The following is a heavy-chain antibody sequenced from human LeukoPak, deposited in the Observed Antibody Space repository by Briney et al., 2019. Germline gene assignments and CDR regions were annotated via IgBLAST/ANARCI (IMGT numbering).Heavy chain of an antibody. D-gene: IGHD3-16*01. CDR2: INHSGST. Sequence: KPSETLSLTCAVYGGSFSGYYWSWIRQPPGKGQEWIGEINHSGSTNYNPSLKSRVTISVDTSKNQFSLKLSSVTAADTAVYYCAREDRWGRWFDPWGPGTLVTVSS. CDR1: GGSFSGYY. V-gene: IGHV4-34*01. J-gene: IGHJ5*02. CDR3: AREDRWGRWFDP.